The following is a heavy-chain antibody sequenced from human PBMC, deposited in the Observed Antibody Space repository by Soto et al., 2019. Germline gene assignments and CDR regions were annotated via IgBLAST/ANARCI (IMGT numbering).Heavy chain of an antibody. CDR3: GHTMPPRIFDY. V-gene: IGHV2-5*02. CDR2: IYWDDDK. D-gene: IGHD2-2*01. CDR1: GFSLSTSGVG. J-gene: IGHJ4*02. Sequence: QITLKESGPTLVKPTQTLTLTCTFSGFSLSTSGVGVGWLRQPPGKALEWLALIYWDDDKRSSPSLKSRLTITKDTSKNQVVLTMTNMDPVDTATYYCGHTMPPRIFDYWGQGTLVTVFS.